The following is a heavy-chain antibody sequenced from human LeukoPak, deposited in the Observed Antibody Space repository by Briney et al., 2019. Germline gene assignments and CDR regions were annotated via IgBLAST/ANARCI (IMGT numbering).Heavy chain of an antibody. V-gene: IGHV4-39*07. Sequence: SETLSLTCTVSGGSISSSSYYWGWIRQPPGKGLEWIGSIYYSGSTYYNPSLKSRVTISVDTSKNQFSLNLSSVTAADTAVYYCARVDSIYYGMDVWGQGTTVTVSS. CDR2: IYYSGST. CDR3: ARVDSIYYGMDV. D-gene: IGHD3-22*01. J-gene: IGHJ6*02. CDR1: GGSISSSSYY.